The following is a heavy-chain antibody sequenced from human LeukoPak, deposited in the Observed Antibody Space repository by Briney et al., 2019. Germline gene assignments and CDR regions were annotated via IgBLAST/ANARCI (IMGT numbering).Heavy chain of an antibody. CDR2: ISAYNGNT. D-gene: IGHD3-16*02. CDR1: GYTXTSYG. J-gene: IGHJ4*02. V-gene: IGHV1-18*01. CDR3: ARSYRSREFDY. Sequence: ASVKVSCKASGYTXTSYGISWVRQAPGQGLEWMGWISAYNGNTNYAQKFQGRVTMTTDTSTNTAYMELRNLRSDDTAVYYCARSYRSREFDYWGQGTLVTVSS.